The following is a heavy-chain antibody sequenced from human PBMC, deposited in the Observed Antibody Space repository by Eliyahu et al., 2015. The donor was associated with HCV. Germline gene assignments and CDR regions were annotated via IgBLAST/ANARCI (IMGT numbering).Heavy chain of an antibody. J-gene: IGHJ6*02. D-gene: IGHD2-2*01. CDR2: ISAYNGNT. V-gene: IGHV1-18*04. CDR1: TFTSYG. CDR3: ARVTSLGYCSSTSCPYYYYYGMDV. Sequence: TFTSYGISWVRQAPGQGLEWMGWISAYNGNTNYAQKLQGRVTMTTDTSTSTAYMELRSLRSDDTAVYYCARVTSLGYCSSTSCPYYYYYGMDVWGQGTTVTVSS.